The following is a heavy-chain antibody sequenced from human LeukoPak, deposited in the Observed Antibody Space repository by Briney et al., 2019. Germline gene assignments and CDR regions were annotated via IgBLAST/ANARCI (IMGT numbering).Heavy chain of an antibody. CDR3: ARHENRYGYNQFDY. D-gene: IGHD5-24*01. J-gene: IGHJ4*02. CDR1: GGSISSYY. CDR2: IYYSGST. V-gene: IGHV4-59*08. Sequence: SETLSLTCTVSGGSISSYYWSWIRQPPGKGLEWIGYIYYSGSTNYNPSLKSRVTISVDTSKNQFSLKLSSVTAADTAVYYCARHENRYGYNQFDYWGQGTLVTVSS.